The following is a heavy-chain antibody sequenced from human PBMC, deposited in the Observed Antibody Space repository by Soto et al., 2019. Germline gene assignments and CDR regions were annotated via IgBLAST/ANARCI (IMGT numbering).Heavy chain of an antibody. CDR3: ARDTGDGTFDF. CDR2: INAGYGNT. Sequence: ASVKVSCKASGYTFSSYAMHWVRQAPGQRLEWMGWINAGYGNTKSSQKFQDRVTISRDTSASTAYMELTSPRSEDTAVYYCARDTGDGTFDFWGQGTLVTVSS. CDR1: GYTFSSYA. J-gene: IGHJ4*02. D-gene: IGHD7-27*01. V-gene: IGHV1-3*01.